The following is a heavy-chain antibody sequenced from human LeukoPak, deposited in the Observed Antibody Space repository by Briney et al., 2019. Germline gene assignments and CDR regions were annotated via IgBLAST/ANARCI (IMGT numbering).Heavy chain of an antibody. Sequence: SETLSLTCAVYGGSFSGYYWSWIRQPPGKGLEWIGEINHSGSTNYNPSLKIRVTISVDTSKNQFSLKLSSVTAADTAVYYCARTFRWILGRELVVPAARGIYYFDYWGQGTLVTVSS. V-gene: IGHV4-34*01. J-gene: IGHJ4*02. CDR1: GGSFSGYY. CDR3: ARTFRWILGRELVVPAARGIYYFDY. D-gene: IGHD2-2*01. CDR2: INHSGST.